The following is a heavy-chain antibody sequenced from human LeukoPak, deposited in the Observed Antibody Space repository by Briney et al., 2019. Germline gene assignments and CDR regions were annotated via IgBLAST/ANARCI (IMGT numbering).Heavy chain of an antibody. Sequence: GGSLRLSCAASGFTFSDYYMSWIRQAPGKGLEWVSYISSSGSTIYYADSVKGRFTISRDNAKNSPYLQMNSLRAEDTAVYYCASPSMVRGVNFTGSDYWGQGTLVTVSS. V-gene: IGHV3-11*01. J-gene: IGHJ4*02. CDR3: ASPSMVRGVNFTGSDY. CDR2: ISSSGSTI. D-gene: IGHD3-10*01. CDR1: GFTFSDYY.